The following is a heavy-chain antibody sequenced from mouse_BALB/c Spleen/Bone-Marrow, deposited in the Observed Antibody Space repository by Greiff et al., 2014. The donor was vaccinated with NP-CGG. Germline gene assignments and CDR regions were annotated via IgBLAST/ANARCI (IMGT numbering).Heavy chain of an antibody. CDR3: TRGRTWDFDY. CDR2: INPNNGGT. D-gene: IGHD4-1*01. V-gene: IGHV1S81*02. CDR1: GYTFTTYY. J-gene: IGHJ2*01. Sequence: VQLQQSGAELVKPGTSVELSCKASGYTFTTYYTYWVKQRPGQGLEWIGEINPNNGGTNFKEKFKSKATLTVDKSSSTAYMQLSSLTSEDSAVYYCTRGRTWDFDYWGQGTTLTVSS.